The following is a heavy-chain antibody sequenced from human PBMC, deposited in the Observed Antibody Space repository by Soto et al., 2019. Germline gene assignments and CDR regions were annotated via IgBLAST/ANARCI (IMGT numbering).Heavy chain of an antibody. CDR1: GDSIGTSNYY. D-gene: IGHD3-16*02. Sequence: PSETLSLTCTVSGDSIGTSNYYWGWIRQPPGKGLEWIGSIYYSGSTYYNPSLKSRVTISVDTSKNQFSLRLTSVTAADTAVYYCARHSWAIVIEYFFDSWGQGTLVTVSS. CDR3: ARHSWAIVIEYFFDS. J-gene: IGHJ4*02. CDR2: IYYSGST. V-gene: IGHV4-39*01.